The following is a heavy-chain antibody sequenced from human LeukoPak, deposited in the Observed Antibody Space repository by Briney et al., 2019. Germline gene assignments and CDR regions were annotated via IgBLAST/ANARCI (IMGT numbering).Heavy chain of an antibody. D-gene: IGHD3/OR15-3a*01. CDR2: ISGSGGST. CDR1: TFTFSNAW. CDR3: AKKKLDTDALDI. J-gene: IGHJ3*02. V-gene: IGHV3-23*01. Sequence: GGSLRLSCAASTFTFSNAWMTWVRQAPGKGLERVSAISGSGGSTFYADSVKGRFTISRDNSKNTLYLQMNSLRAEDTAVYYCAKKKLDTDALDIWGQGTMVTVSS.